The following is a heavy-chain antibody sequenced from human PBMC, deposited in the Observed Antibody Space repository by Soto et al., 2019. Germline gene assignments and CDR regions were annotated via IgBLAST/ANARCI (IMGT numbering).Heavy chain of an antibody. CDR1: GGSISGYY. CDR3: ARDGRLMLRGFSFYNGMDV. V-gene: IGHV4-59*01. D-gene: IGHD3-10*01. J-gene: IGHJ6*02. Sequence: SETLSLTCSVSGGSISGYYWNWIRQSPGKGLEWIGYIYYSGNIYYSGNTNYNPSLKSRVTISVDRSKNQFSLKLTSVTVADTAVYFCARDGRLMLRGFSFYNGMDVWGQGTTVTVSS. CDR2: IYYSGNIYYSGNT.